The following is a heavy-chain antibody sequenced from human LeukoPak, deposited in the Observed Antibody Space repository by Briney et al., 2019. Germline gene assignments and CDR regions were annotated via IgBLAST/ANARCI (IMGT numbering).Heavy chain of an antibody. V-gene: IGHV4-4*07. D-gene: IGHD6-19*01. CDR3: ARTYSSVSTTYYFDY. CDR2: IFASGST. Sequence: PSETLSLTCTVSGGSFSSHYWGWIRQPAGKGLEWIGHIFASGSTKYNPSLQSRVTMSVDTSKNQFSLKLSSVTAADTAVYYCARTYSSVSTTYYFDYWGQGTLVTVSS. CDR1: GGSFSSHY. J-gene: IGHJ4*02.